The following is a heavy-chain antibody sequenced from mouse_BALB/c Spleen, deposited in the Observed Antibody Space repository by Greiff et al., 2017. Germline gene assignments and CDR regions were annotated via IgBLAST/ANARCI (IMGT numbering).Heavy chain of an antibody. CDR3: ARHLYYGNYDYAMDY. Sequence: EVKLVESGGDLVKPGGSLKLSCAASGFTFSSYGMSWVRQTPDKRLEWVATISSGGSYTYYPDSVKGRFTISRDNAKNTLYLQMSSLKSEDTSMYYCARHLYYGNYDYAMDYWGQGTSVTVSS. J-gene: IGHJ4*01. CDR2: ISSGGSYT. D-gene: IGHD2-1*01. CDR1: GFTFSSYG. V-gene: IGHV5-6*01.